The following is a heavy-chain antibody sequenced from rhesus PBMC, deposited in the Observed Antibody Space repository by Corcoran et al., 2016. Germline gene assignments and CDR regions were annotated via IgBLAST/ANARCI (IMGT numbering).Heavy chain of an antibody. V-gene: IGHV4-169*01. J-gene: IGHJ4*01. Sequence: QLQLQESGPGLVKPSETLSVTCAVSGGSISRSYWSWLRQAPGKGLEWIGCSYGSGSTTNSNPSLQSRGTLSVDTSKNQLSLKSSSVTAADTAVYYCARGTYCTSTTCYENLGYFDYWGQGVLVTVSS. CDR2: SYGSGSTT. D-gene: IGHD2-2*01. CDR3: ARGTYCTSTTCYENLGYFDY. CDR1: GGSISRSY.